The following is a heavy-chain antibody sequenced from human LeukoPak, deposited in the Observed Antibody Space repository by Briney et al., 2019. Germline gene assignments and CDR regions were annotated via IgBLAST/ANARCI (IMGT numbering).Heavy chain of an antibody. Sequence: SVKVSCKASGGTFSSYAISWVRQAPGQGLEWMGGIIPIFGTANYAQKFQGRVTITADESTSTAYMELSSLRSEDTAVYHCARAGVVVVAAPFDYWGQGTLVTVS. CDR2: IIPIFGTA. D-gene: IGHD2-15*01. J-gene: IGHJ4*02. V-gene: IGHV1-69*13. CDR3: ARAGVVVVAAPFDY. CDR1: GGTFSSYA.